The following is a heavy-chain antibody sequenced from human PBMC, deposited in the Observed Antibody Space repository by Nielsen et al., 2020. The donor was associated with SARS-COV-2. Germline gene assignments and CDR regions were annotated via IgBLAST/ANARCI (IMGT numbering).Heavy chain of an antibody. CDR3: ARCITVAGDVWFDP. CDR1: GYTFTSYG. D-gene: IGHD6-13*01. V-gene: IGHV1-18*04. J-gene: IGHJ5*02. CDR2: ISAYNGNT. Sequence: ASVKVSCKASGYTFTSYGISWVRQAPGQGLEWMGWISAYNGNTNYAQKLQGRVTMTTDTSTSTAYMELRSLRSDDTAVYYCARCITVAGDVWFDPWGQGTLVTVSS.